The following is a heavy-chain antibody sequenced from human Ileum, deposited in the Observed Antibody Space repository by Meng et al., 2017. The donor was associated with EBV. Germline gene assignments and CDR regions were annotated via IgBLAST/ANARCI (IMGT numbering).Heavy chain of an antibody. J-gene: IGHJ4*01. CDR3: ARANSSTWHYFDQ. CDR2: ISYDGRQK. D-gene: IGHD6-13*01. V-gene: IGHV3-30*04. Sequence: QVQLVESGGGVVQPGRSLRLSCAASGFSFSDDTLNWVRQAPGKVVEWVAVISYDGRQKYYTESVRGRFTISRDNFKNMLFLQMNSLRVEDAAVYYCARANSSTWHYFDQWGQGTLGTVSS. CDR1: GFSFSDDT.